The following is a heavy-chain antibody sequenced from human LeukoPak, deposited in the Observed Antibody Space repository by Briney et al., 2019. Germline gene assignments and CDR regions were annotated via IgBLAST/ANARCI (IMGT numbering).Heavy chain of an antibody. J-gene: IGHJ4*02. CDR3: ARNSYYDSSGYS. CDR1: GGSISSGSYY. Sequence: SQTLSLTCTVSGGSISSGSYYWSWIRQPAGKGLEGIGRIYTSGSNNYNPSLKSRVTISVETSKNQFSLKLSSVTAADTAVYYCARNSYYDSSGYSGGQGTLVTVSS. CDR2: IYTSGSN. V-gene: IGHV4-61*02. D-gene: IGHD3-22*01.